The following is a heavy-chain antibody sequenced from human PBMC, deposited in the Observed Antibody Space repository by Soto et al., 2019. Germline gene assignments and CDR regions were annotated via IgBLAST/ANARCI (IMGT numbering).Heavy chain of an antibody. CDR3: SLRGITGTLYGTDG. Sequence: SETLSLTCTVSGGSISSSSYYWGWIRQPPGKGLEWIGSIYYSGSTYYDPSLKSRVTISVDTSKNQFSRKLSSVTAADTAVYYWSLRGITGTLYGTDGWGKGTTVTVAS. J-gene: IGHJ6*04. CDR1: GGSISSSSYY. CDR2: IYYSGST. D-gene: IGHD1-7*01. V-gene: IGHV4-39*01.